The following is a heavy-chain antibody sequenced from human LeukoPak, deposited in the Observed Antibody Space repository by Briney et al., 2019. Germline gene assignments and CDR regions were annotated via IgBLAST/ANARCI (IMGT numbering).Heavy chain of an antibody. CDR2: IYYSGNT. CDR3: ARQTGSGLFILP. J-gene: IGHJ4*02. CDR1: GDSISTSNSY. V-gene: IGHV4-39*01. D-gene: IGHD3/OR15-3a*01. Sequence: SETLSLTCSVSGDSISTSNSYWGWIRQPPGKGLEWIGSIYYSGNTYYNASLKSQVSISIDTSKNQFSLKLTSVTAADTAVYYCARQTGSGLFILPGGQGTLVTVSS.